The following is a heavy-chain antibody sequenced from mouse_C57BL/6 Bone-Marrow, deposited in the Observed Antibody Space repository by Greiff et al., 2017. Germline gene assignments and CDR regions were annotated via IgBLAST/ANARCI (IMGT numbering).Heavy chain of an antibody. CDR2: IYPRSGNT. CDR1: GYTFTSYG. CDR3: ARWWLLP. J-gene: IGHJ3*01. Sequence: VQLLQSGAELARPGASVKLSCKASGYTFTSYGISWVKQRTGQGLEWIGEIYPRSGNTYYNEKFKGKATLTADKSSSTAFIELRSLTSEVSSVYFCARWWLLPWGQGTLVTVSS. D-gene: IGHD2-3*01. V-gene: IGHV1-81*01.